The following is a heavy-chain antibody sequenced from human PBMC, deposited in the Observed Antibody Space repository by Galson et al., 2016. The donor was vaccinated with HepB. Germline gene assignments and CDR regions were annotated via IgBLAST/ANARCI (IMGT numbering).Heavy chain of an antibody. CDR3: ARTTTVTSPYYFDY. Sequence: SETLSLTCTVSGGSISSYYWSWIRQPPGKGLEWIGYVYYSGSTNYNPSLKSRVTISLDTSKNQFSLQLPSVTAADTAVYYCARTTTVTSPYYFDYWGQVTLVSVSS. J-gene: IGHJ4*02. CDR2: VYYSGST. D-gene: IGHD4-17*01. CDR1: GGSISSYY. V-gene: IGHV4-59*01.